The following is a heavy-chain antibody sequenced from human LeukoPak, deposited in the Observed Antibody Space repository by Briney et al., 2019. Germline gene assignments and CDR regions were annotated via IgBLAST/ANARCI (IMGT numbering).Heavy chain of an antibody. D-gene: IGHD3-10*01. V-gene: IGHV3-23*01. CDR1: GFTFRSYA. J-gene: IGHJ4*02. CDR3: AKDPSGSGSDY. CDR2: ISGSGGST. Sequence: GGSLRLSCVVSGFTFRSYAMSWVRQAPGKGLEWVSVISGSGGSTYYADSVKGRFTISRDNSKNTVYLQMNSLRAEDTAVYYCAKDPSGSGSDYWGQGTLVTVSS.